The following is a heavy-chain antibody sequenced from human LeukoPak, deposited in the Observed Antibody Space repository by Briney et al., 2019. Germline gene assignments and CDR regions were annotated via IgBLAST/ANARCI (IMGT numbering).Heavy chain of an antibody. Sequence: GESLKISCQGSGYSFTSSWIGWVRQMPGKGLEWMGIIYPGDSDTTYSPSFQGQVTISADKSMSTAYLQWSSLKASDIAMYYCARRGGAYPFDYWGQGTLVTVSS. J-gene: IGHJ4*02. CDR1: GYSFTSSW. CDR3: ARRGGAYPFDY. V-gene: IGHV5-51*01. CDR2: IYPGDSDT. D-gene: IGHD3-16*01.